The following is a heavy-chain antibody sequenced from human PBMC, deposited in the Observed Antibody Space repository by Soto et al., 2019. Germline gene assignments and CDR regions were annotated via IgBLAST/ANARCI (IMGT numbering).Heavy chain of an antibody. V-gene: IGHV3-23*01. CDR3: ANGSSGWYGRFDY. D-gene: IGHD6-19*01. CDR1: GFTFSSYA. CDR2: ISGSGGST. J-gene: IGHJ4*02. Sequence: EVQLLESGGGLVQPGGSLRLSCAASGFTFSSYAMSWVRQAPGKGLEWVSAISGSGGSTYYADSVKGRFTISRDNSKNTLYLQMHSLGAEDTAVYYCANGSSGWYGRFDYWGQGTLVTVSS.